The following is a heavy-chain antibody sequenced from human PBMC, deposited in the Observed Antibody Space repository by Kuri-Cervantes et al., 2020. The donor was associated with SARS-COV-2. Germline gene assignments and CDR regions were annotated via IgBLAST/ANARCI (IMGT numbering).Heavy chain of an antibody. J-gene: IGHJ6*02. CDR3: ARLPTYYDFWSGYPAFDYYYYGMDV. V-gene: IGHV4-39*01. CDR1: GVSISSSSYY. D-gene: IGHD3-3*01. Sequence: GSLRLSCTVSGVSISSSSYYWIWIRQPPGKGLEWIGEINHSGSTNYNPSLKSRVTISVDTSKNQFSLKLSSVTAADTAVYYCARLPTYYDFWSGYPAFDYYYYGMDVWGQGTTVTVSS. CDR2: INHSGST.